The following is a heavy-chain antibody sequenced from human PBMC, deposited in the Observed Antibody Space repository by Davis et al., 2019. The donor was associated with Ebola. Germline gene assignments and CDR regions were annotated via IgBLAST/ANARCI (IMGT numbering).Heavy chain of an antibody. V-gene: IGHV1-69*06. Sequence: AASVKVSCKASGNTISTYTIDWVRQAPGQGLEWMGGIIPLFGTTNYAQKFRGRVMITADKSTRIAYMELRSLRSDDTAVYYCARIGYDFWSGFDYWGQGTLVTVSS. CDR1: GNTISTYT. CDR2: IIPLFGTT. CDR3: ARIGYDFWSGFDY. D-gene: IGHD3-3*01. J-gene: IGHJ4*02.